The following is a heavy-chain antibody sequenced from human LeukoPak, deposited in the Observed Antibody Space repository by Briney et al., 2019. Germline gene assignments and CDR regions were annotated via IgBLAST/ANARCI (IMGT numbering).Heavy chain of an antibody. V-gene: IGHV3-53*01. CDR2: ISSDDTT. J-gene: IGHJ4*02. Sequence: GGSLRLSCAASGFTVNNKYMNWVRQAPGKGLEWVSVISSDDTTYYADSVKGRFTISRDNSKNTLYLQMNSLRVEDTAVYYCGRDLIGTAASWDSWGQGTLVTVSS. CDR1: GFTVNNKY. D-gene: IGHD6-25*01. CDR3: GRDLIGTAASWDS.